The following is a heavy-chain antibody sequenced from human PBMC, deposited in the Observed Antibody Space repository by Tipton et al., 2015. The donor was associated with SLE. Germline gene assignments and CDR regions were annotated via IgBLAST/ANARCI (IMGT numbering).Heavy chain of an antibody. J-gene: IGHJ3*02. CDR2: ISNSGKTI. CDR1: GFTFSNYE. D-gene: IGHD1-1*01. CDR3: AKEQGGTKWVTFDI. Sequence: SLRLSCAASGFTFSNYEMNWVRQAPGKGLEWVSYISNSGKTIYDADSVKGRFTISRDNAKSSLYLQMNSLRTEDTALYYCAKEQGGTKWVTFDIWGRGTMVTVSS. V-gene: IGHV3-48*03.